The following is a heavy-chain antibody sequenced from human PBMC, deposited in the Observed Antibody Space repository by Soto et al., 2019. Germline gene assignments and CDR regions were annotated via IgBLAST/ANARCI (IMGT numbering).Heavy chain of an antibody. J-gene: IGHJ4*02. V-gene: IGHV3-66*01. D-gene: IGHD3-16*01. CDR2: IYSGGST. CDR1: GFTVSTKY. Sequence: EVQLVESGGGLVQPGGSLRLSCEASGFTVSTKYMSWVRQAPGKGLEWVAVIYSGGSTFYADSVRGRFTISRDNSKNTVNLQMNSLRAEDTAVYYCARDPWAADYWGQGNLVTVSS. CDR3: ARDPWAADY.